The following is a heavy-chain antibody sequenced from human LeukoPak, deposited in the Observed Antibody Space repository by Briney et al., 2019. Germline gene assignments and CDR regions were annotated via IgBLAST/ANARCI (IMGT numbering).Heavy chain of an antibody. CDR1: GSSVNSDQY. D-gene: IGHD3-16*02. J-gene: IGHJ3*02. V-gene: IGHV4-38-2*01. CDR2: VHQTGSP. CDR3: AMLRLGELSLLANAYDI. Sequence: SETLSLTCDVSGSSVNSDQYWGWMRHSPGAGLEWIGSVHQTGSPYYNPSLGSRVSLSVDSTKNSFSLRLTSVTAADTAVYYCAMLRLGELSLLANAYDIWGQGTMVIVSS.